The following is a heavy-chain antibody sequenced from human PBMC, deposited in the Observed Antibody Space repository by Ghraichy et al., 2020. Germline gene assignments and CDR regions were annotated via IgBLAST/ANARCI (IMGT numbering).Heavy chain of an antibody. V-gene: IGHV1-69*04. D-gene: IGHD3-10*01. Sequence: SVKVSCKASGGTFNSFAFNWVRQAPGQGLEWMGRFIPVLGKAEYAQKLQGRVTISADTSTRTAYMELSSLRSDDTADYYCVTADGFALYFDSWGQGTLVTVSS. CDR1: GGTFNSFA. CDR2: FIPVLGKA. CDR3: VTADGFALYFDS. J-gene: IGHJ4*02.